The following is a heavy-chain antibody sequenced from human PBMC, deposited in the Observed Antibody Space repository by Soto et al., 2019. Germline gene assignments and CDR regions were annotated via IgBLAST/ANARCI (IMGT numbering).Heavy chain of an antibody. Sequence: ASVKVSCKASGCTFTSYAMHWVRQAPGQRLEWMGRIIAVNGAAKYSQKFQGRVTITTDKSTSTAYMGLSSLRSEDTAVYYCARVTDVVAASTYYYYGMDVWGQGTTVTVSS. J-gene: IGHJ6*02. D-gene: IGHD2-15*01. CDR2: IIAVNGAA. CDR3: ARVTDVVAASTYYYYGMDV. CDR1: GCTFTSYA. V-gene: IGHV1-3*01.